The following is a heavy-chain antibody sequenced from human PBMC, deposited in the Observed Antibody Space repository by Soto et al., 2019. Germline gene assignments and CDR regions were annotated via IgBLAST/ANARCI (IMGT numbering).Heavy chain of an antibody. Sequence: SETLSLTCTVSGGSISSGGYYWSWIRQHPGKGLEWIGYIYYSGSTSYNPSLKSRVTISVDTSKNQFSLKLSSVTAADTAVYYCARFKTRDSSGYYSPSYYYYGMDVWGQGTTVTSP. CDR3: ARFKTRDSSGYYSPSYYYYGMDV. D-gene: IGHD3-22*01. J-gene: IGHJ6*02. V-gene: IGHV4-31*02. CDR2: IYYSGST. CDR1: GGSISSGGYY.